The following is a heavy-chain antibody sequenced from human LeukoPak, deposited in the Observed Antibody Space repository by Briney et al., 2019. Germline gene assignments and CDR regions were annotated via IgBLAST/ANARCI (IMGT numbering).Heavy chain of an antibody. D-gene: IGHD3-3*01. V-gene: IGHV4-4*07. J-gene: IGHJ4*02. Sequence: PSETLSLTCTVSGGSTSNYFCTWLRQSAGKGLEWIGRIHTSGCTNYNPSLKSRVSMSVDTSKNQFSLKLSSVTAADTAVYYCARDPEGHGYYFDYWGQGALVTVSS. CDR2: IHTSGCT. CDR3: ARDPEGHGYYFDY. CDR1: GGSTSNYF.